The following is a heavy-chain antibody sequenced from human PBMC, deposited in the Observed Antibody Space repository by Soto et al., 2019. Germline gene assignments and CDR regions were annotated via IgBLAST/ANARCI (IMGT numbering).Heavy chain of an antibody. CDR1: GLTVSGQKY. J-gene: IGHJ3*01. Sequence: DVQLVESGGGLIQPGGSLRLSCAASGLTVSGQKYIAWVRQAPGKGLEWVPGVYDVDGTYYADSVKGRFTISRDTSKTIVFLEMNDLRPDDTAVYYCASWLLREHAYDVWGLGTTVTVSS. CDR2: VYDVDGT. CDR3: ASWLLREHAYDV. V-gene: IGHV3-53*01. D-gene: IGHD1-26*01.